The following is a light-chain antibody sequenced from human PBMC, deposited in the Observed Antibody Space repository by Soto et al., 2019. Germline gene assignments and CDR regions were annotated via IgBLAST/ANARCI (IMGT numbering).Light chain of an antibody. Sequence: QSVLTQSPSASASLGASVKLTCTLSRGHSSYAIAWHQQQPEKGPRYLMKLNSDGSHSKGDGIPDRFSGSSSGAERYLTISGLQSEDEAYYYCQTWGTGIRVFGGGTKLTVL. V-gene: IGLV4-69*01. J-gene: IGLJ2*01. CDR1: RGHSSYA. CDR3: QTWGTGIRV. CDR2: LNSDGSH.